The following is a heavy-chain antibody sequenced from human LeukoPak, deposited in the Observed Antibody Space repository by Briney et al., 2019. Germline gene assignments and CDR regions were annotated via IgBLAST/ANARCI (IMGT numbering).Heavy chain of an antibody. CDR2: ISWDGGST. D-gene: IGHD6-19*01. J-gene: IGHJ6*02. CDR3: AKEEGYSSRSYGMDV. Sequence: GGSLRLSCAASGFTFDDYTMHWVRQAPGKGLEWVSLISWDGGSTYYADSVKGRFTISRDNSKNSLYLQMNSLRTEDTALYYCAKEEGYSSRSYGMDVWGQGTTVTVSS. V-gene: IGHV3-43*01. CDR1: GFTFDDYT.